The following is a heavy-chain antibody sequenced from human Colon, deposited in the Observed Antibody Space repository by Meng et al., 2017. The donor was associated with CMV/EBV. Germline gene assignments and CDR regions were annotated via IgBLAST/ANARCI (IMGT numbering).Heavy chain of an antibody. CDR1: GFKFEEFG. J-gene: IGHJ4*02. V-gene: IGHV3-20*04. CDR2: INSLGTSR. Sequence: GGSLRLSCAASGFKFEEFGINWVRQVPGKGLEWVSGINSLGTSRGYGSSVKGRFTISRDNAKNSLYLQMSSLRVEDTAIYFCARSNSGGFYYADYWGQGILVTVSS. D-gene: IGHD3-22*01. CDR3: ARSNSGGFYYADY.